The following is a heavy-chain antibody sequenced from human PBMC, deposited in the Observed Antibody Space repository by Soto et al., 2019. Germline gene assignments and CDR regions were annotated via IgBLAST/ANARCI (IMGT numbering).Heavy chain of an antibody. CDR1: GYSFTTYW. Sequence: EVQLVQSGAEVKKPGESLKISCKGSGYSFTTYWIAWVRQMPGKGLEWMGIIYPGDSDTRYSPSFQGQVTISADKSISAAYLQWSSLKSSDTAMYYCARRRDGYNYGLDYWGQGTLFTVSS. V-gene: IGHV5-51*03. J-gene: IGHJ4*02. D-gene: IGHD5-12*01. CDR2: IYPGDSDT. CDR3: ARRRDGYNYGLDY.